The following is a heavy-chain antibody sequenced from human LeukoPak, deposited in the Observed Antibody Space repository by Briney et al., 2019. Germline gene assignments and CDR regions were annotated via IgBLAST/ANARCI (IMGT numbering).Heavy chain of an antibody. J-gene: IGHJ2*01. D-gene: IGHD7-27*01. Sequence: PSETLSLTCTVSGGSISSYYWSWSRQPAGKGLEWIGRIYTSGSTNYNPSLKSRVTMSVDTSKNQFSLKLSSVTAADTAVYYCARGDLGIGVHWYFDLWGRGTLVTVSS. CDR3: ARGDLGIGVHWYFDL. CDR2: IYTSGST. V-gene: IGHV4-4*07. CDR1: GGSISSYY.